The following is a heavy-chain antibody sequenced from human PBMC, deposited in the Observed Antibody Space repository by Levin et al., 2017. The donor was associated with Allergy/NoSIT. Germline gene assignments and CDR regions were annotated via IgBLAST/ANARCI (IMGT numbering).Heavy chain of an antibody. D-gene: IGHD1-14*01. CDR3: AYRTGFDY. Sequence: GGSLRLSCAASGFTFSTHDMSWVRQAPGKGLEWVSTIGGSGVWTSYADPVKGRFTVSRDNSRSTMYLQMKSLRAEDTAVYYCAYRTGFDYWGQGTLVTVSS. V-gene: IGHV3-23*01. CDR2: IGGSGVWT. CDR1: GFTFSTHD. J-gene: IGHJ4*02.